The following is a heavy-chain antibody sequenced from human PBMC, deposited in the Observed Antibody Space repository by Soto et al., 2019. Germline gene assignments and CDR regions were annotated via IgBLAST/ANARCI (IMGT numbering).Heavy chain of an antibody. CDR1: GFTFDDFA. Sequence: EVHLVDSGGGLAQPGRSLRLSCAASGFTFDDFAMHWVRRVPGKGLEWVSSTTWNGRITGYADSVKGRFFISRDNAKNSLYLQMNSLRREDTALYYCAKGGPDAFCGGGRCYFESWGQGTQVTVSS. V-gene: IGHV3-9*01. CDR2: TTWNGRIT. J-gene: IGHJ4*02. CDR3: AKGGPDAFCGGGRCYFES. D-gene: IGHD2-21*01.